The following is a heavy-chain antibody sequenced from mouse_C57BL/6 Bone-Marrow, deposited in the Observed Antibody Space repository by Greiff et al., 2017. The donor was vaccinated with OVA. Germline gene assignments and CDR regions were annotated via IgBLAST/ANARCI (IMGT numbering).Heavy chain of an antibody. V-gene: IGHV1-50*01. CDR3: APITAVVSTMYFDV. D-gene: IGHD1-1*01. Sequence: VQLQQSGAELVKPGASVKLSCKASGYTFTSYWMQWVKQRPGQGLEWIGEIDPSDSYTNYKPKFKGKATSTVDTSSSTAYMQLSSLTSEDSAVYYCAPITAVVSTMYFDVWGTGTTVTVSS. CDR2: IDPSDSYT. CDR1: GYTFTSYW. J-gene: IGHJ1*03.